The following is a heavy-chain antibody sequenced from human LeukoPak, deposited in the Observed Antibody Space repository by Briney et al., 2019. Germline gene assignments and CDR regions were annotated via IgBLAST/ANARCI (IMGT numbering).Heavy chain of an antibody. CDR1: GFTFSSYA. J-gene: IGHJ4*02. Sequence: GRSLRLSCAASGFTFSSYAMHWVRQAPGKGLEWVAVISYAGSNKYYADSVKGRFTISRDNSKNTLYLQMNSLRAEDTAVYYCARRTYGSGSYLSDYWGQGTLVTVSS. D-gene: IGHD3-10*01. V-gene: IGHV3-30*04. CDR2: ISYAGSNK. CDR3: ARRTYGSGSYLSDY.